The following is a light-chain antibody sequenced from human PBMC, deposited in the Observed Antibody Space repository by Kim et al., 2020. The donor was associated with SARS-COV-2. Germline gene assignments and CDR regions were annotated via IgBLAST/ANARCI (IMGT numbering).Light chain of an antibody. Sequence: QSALTQPRSVSGSPGQSVTISCTGTSGDVGGYNYVSWYQQHPGKAPKFMIYDVSKRPSGVPDRFSDSKSGNTASLTISGLQAEDEADYYCCSYAGSYTRVFGGGTQLTVL. CDR3: CSYAGSYTRV. J-gene: IGLJ3*02. CDR1: SGDVGGYNY. CDR2: DVS. V-gene: IGLV2-11*01.